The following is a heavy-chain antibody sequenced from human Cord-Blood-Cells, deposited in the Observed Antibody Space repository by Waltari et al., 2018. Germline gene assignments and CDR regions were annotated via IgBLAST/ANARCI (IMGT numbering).Heavy chain of an antibody. CDR2: ISWNSGSI. CDR1: GFTFDDYA. CDR3: AKDIVRWGSGGLGKCDY. V-gene: IGHV3-9*01. J-gene: IGHJ4*02. Sequence: RSLRLSCAASGFTFDDYAMHWVRQAPGKGLEWVSGISWNSGSIGYADSVKGRFTISRDNAKNSLYLQMNSLRAEDTALYYCAKDIVRWGSGGLGKCDYWGQGTLVTVSS. D-gene: IGHD7-27*01.